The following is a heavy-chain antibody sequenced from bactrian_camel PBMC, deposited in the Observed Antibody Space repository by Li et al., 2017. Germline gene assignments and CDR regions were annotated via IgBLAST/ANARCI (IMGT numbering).Heavy chain of an antibody. CDR1: EHPFRT. J-gene: IGHJ4*01. CDR2: IQTRGGTT. CDR3: AADHCFFGLNWAQPARYAY. Sequence: HVQLVESGGSSVQAGESLKLTCKTSEHPFRTIGWFRQAQGKEREGVATIQTRGGTTYYSDSVKGRFTISRDNAKNTLYLQMNSLKPEDTAMYYCAADHCFFGLNWAQPARYAYCGQGTQVTVS. V-gene: IGHV3S54*01. D-gene: IGHD1*01.